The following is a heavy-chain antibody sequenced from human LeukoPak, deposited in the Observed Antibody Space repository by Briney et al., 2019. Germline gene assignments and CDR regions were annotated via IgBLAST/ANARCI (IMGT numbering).Heavy chain of an antibody. J-gene: IGHJ4*02. Sequence: GGSLRLSCAASGVTFSNYGMHWVRQAPGKGLEWVAVIWYDGSIKYYADSVKGRFTISRDNYKNTLYLQMNSLRAEDTAVYFCARGTEGLFDYWGQGTLVTVSS. CDR2: IWYDGSIK. V-gene: IGHV3-33*01. D-gene: IGHD3/OR15-3a*01. CDR1: GVTFSNYG. CDR3: ARGTEGLFDY.